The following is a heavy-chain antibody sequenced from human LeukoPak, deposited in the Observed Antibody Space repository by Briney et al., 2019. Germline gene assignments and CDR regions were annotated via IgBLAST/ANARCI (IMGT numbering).Heavy chain of an antibody. V-gene: IGHV4-34*01. CDR2: INHSGST. J-gene: IGHJ4*02. Sequence: GSLRLSCAASGFTFSSYWMSWVRQPPGKGLEWIGEINHSGSTNYNPSLKSRVTISVDTSKNQFSLKLSSVTAADTAVYYCARLKIRFLEWHYFDYWGQGTLVTVSS. CDR1: GFTFSSYW. D-gene: IGHD3-3*01. CDR3: ARLKIRFLEWHYFDY.